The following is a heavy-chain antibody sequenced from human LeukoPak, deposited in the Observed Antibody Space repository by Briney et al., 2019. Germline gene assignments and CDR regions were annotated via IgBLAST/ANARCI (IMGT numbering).Heavy chain of an antibody. V-gene: IGHV3-23*01. CDR1: GFTFSSYA. CDR2: ISGSGGST. D-gene: IGHD1-26*01. Sequence: GSLRLSCAASGFTFSSYAMSWVRQAPGKGLEWVSAISGSGGSTYYADSVEGRFTISRDNSKNTLYLQMNSLRAEDTAVYYCARETQWELLNPGDYWGQGTLVTVSS. J-gene: IGHJ4*02. CDR3: ARETQWELLNPGDY.